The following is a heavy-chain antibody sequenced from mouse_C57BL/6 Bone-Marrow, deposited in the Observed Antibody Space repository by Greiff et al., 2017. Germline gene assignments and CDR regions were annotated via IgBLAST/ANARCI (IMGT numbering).Heavy chain of an antibody. CDR1: GFTFSSYA. J-gene: IGHJ4*01. Sequence: EVKLVESGGGLVKPGGSLKLSCAASGFTFSSYAMSWVRQTPEKRLEWVATISDGGSYTYYPDNVKGRFTISRDNAKNNLYLQMSHLKSEDTAMYYCARLDYYGMDYWGQGTSVIVSS. CDR2: ISDGGSYT. V-gene: IGHV5-4*03. CDR3: ARLDYYGMDY.